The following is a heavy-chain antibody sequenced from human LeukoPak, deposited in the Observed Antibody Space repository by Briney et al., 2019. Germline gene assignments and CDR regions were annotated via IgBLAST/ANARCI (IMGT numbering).Heavy chain of an antibody. D-gene: IGHD3-22*01. V-gene: IGHV4-59*08. CDR3: ARHASYFYSSPYAD. CDR1: PLSVTNYY. Sequence: TSETLSLTCAVSPLSVTNYYWSWIRQPPGKGLEWIGYIYYTGNTNYNPSLKSRVTLSLDTSKNQFSLRLNSVTATDTAVYYCARHASYFYSSPYADWGQGTLATVSS. CDR2: IYYTGNT. J-gene: IGHJ4*02.